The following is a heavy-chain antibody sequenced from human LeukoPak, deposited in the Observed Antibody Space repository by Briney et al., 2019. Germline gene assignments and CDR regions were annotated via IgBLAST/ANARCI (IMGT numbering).Heavy chain of an antibody. V-gene: IGHV4-59*01. D-gene: IGHD1-26*01. CDR2: IYYSGST. Sequence: SETLSLTCTVSGGSISSYYWSWIRQPPGKGLEWFGYIYYSGSTNYNPSLKSRVTTSVDTSKNQFSLKLSSVTAADTAVYYCARDGSRRLRGWFDPWGQGTLVTVSS. CDR3: ARDGSRRLRGWFDP. CDR1: GGSISSYY. J-gene: IGHJ5*02.